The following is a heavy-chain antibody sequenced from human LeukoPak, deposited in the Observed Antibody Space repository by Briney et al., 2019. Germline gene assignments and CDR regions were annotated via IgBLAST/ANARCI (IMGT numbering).Heavy chain of an antibody. V-gene: IGHV4-39*01. CDR1: GGSISSSSYY. CDR2: IYYSGST. CDR3: ARRRYYYATGYLD. Sequence: PSETLSLTCTISGGSISSSSYYWDWIRQYPGKGLEWLGTIYYSGSTYYNASLKSRLFISVDTSNNQFSLRLSFVTAADTAVYYCARRRYYYATGYLDWGQGTLITVSS. D-gene: IGHD3-22*01. J-gene: IGHJ1*01.